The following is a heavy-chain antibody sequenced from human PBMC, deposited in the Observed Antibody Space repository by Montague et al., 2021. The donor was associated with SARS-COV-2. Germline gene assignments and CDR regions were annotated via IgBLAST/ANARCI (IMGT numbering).Heavy chain of an antibody. CDR1: GDSISSSSYN. CDR3: TRHVHMTWPEPSPGFDY. D-gene: IGHD1-1*01. V-gene: IGHV4-39*01. Sequence: SETLSLTCTVSGDSISSSSYNWGWIRQPPGKGLEWIGSVHYSGRPYYXXXLKSQVTIYVDTSKNQLSLKLSFVTAADTAVYYCTRHVHMTWPEPSPGFDYWGQGTLVTVSS. J-gene: IGHJ4*02. CDR2: VHYSGRP.